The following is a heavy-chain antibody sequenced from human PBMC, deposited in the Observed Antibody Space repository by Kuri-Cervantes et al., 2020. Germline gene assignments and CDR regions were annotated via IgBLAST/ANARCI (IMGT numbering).Heavy chain of an antibody. D-gene: IGHD3-10*01. Sequence: GSLRLSCTVSGGSISSYYWSWIRQPPGKGLEWIGYIYYSGSTNYNPSLKSRVTISVDKSKNQFSLKLSSVTAADTAVYYCARDGGQYYGSGSYYNWFDPWGQGTLVTVSS. CDR2: IYYSGST. CDR1: GGSISSYY. J-gene: IGHJ5*02. V-gene: IGHV4-59*12. CDR3: ARDGGQYYGSGSYYNWFDP.